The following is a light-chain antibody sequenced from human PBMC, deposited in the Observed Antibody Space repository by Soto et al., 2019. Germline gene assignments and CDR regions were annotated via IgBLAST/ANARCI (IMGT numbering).Light chain of an antibody. J-gene: IGKJ3*01. CDR3: QQYGSSPGLFT. Sequence: EIVLTQSPGSLSLSPGERATLSCRASQSVSNNYLAWYQQKPGQAPRLLIYGASSSATGIPDRFSGSGSGTDFTLTISRLEPEDFAVYYCQQYGSSPGLFTFGPGTKVDIK. V-gene: IGKV3-20*01. CDR1: QSVSNNY. CDR2: GAS.